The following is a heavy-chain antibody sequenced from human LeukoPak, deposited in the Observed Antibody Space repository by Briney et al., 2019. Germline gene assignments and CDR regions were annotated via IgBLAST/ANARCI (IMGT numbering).Heavy chain of an antibody. CDR3: ARDLTRGYSYGLDYYYYYMDV. CDR2: IYTSGST. D-gene: IGHD5-18*01. J-gene: IGHJ6*03. V-gene: IGHV4-4*07. Sequence: SETLSLTCTVSGGSISSYYWSWIRQPAGKGLEWIGSIYTSGSTNYNPSLKSRVTMSVDTSKNQFSLKLSSVTAADTAVYYCARDLTRGYSYGLDYYYYYMDVWGKGTTVTVSS. CDR1: GGSISSYY.